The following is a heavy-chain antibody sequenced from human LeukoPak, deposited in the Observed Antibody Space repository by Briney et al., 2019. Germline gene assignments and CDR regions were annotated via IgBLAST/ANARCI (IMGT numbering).Heavy chain of an antibody. CDR1: GFTFSSYE. CDR2: ISSSGSTI. V-gene: IGHV3-48*03. J-gene: IGHJ4*02. CDR3: ARDMVAGGPDY. Sequence: PGGSLRLSCAASGFTFSSYEMNWVRQAPGKGLEWVSYISSSGSTIYYADSVKGRFTISRDNAKNTLYLQMNSLRAEDTAVYYCARDMVAGGPDYWGQGTLVTVSS. D-gene: IGHD6-19*01.